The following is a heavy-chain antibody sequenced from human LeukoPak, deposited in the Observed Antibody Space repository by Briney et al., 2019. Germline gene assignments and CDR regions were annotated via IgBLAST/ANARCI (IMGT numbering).Heavy chain of an antibody. CDR2: ISSSSSYI. J-gene: IGHJ4*02. CDR1: GFTFSSYS. CDR3: ARGPGYCSGGSCSYFDY. D-gene: IGHD2-15*01. V-gene: IGHV3-21*01. Sequence: TGGSLRLSSAASGFTFSSYSMNWVRQAPGKGLEWVSSISSSSSYIYYADSVKGRFTISRDNAKNSLYLQMNSLRAEDTAVYYCARGPGYCSGGSCSYFDYWGQGTLVTVSS.